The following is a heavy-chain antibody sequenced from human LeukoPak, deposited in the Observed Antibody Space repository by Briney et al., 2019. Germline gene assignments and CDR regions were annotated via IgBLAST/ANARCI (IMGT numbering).Heavy chain of an antibody. Sequence: KPSETLSLTCTVSGRSIISYYWSWIRQPAGRGLEWIGRIYSSGSTNYNPSLKSRVTISLDKSKTQFSLKLSSVSAADTAVYYCARGGSSGPDYWGQGTLVTVSS. D-gene: IGHD6-19*01. CDR2: IYSSGST. CDR3: ARGGSSGPDY. CDR1: GRSIISYY. V-gene: IGHV4-4*07. J-gene: IGHJ4*02.